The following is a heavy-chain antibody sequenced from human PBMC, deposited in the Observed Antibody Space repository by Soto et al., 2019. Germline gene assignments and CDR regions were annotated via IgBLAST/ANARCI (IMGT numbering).Heavy chain of an antibody. Sequence: SQTLSLTCSITGDSVTSNSAGWSWVRQSPSIGLECVGRTYYRYKWYYEYAVSLRGRITINPDTSKNQYSLQLKSVTPEDTAVYFCARGAQSIRRILDXWRQVTRFTVSX. CDR2: TYYRYKWYY. CDR3: ARGAQSIRRILDX. V-gene: IGHV6-1*01. CDR1: GDSVTSNSAG. J-gene: IGHJ4*01. D-gene: IGHD3-3*01.